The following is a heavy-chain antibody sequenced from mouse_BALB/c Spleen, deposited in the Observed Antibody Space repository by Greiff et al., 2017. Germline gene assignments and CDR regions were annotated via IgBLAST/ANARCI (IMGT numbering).Heavy chain of an antibody. CDR1: GFNITDTY. CDR2: IDPANGNT. J-gene: IGHJ4*01. D-gene: IGHD1-2*01. V-gene: IGHV14-3*02. Sequence: VQLQQSGAELVKPGASVKLSCTASGFNITDTYMHWVKQRPEQGLEWIGRIDPANGNTKYDPKFQGKATITADTSSNTAYLQLSSLTSEDTAVYDCARNTSATPYAMDYWGQGTSVTVSS. CDR3: ARNTSATPYAMDY.